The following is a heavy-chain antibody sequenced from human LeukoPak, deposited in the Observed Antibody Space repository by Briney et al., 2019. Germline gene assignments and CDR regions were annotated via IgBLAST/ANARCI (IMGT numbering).Heavy chain of an antibody. CDR2: IKQEGSEK. CDR1: GFTYSSYW. D-gene: IGHD5-18*01. CDR3: ARDLPIDTAMVESNGFDY. V-gene: IGHV3-7*01. Sequence: GGSLRLSCAASGFTYSSYWMSWVRQAPGKGLEWVANIKQEGSEKYYVDSVKGRFTISRDNAKNSLYLQMNSLRAEDTAVYYCARDLPIDTAMVESNGFDYWGQGTLVTVSS. J-gene: IGHJ4*02.